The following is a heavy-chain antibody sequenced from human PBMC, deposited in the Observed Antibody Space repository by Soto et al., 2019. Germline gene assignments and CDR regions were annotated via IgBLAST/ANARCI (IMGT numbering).Heavy chain of an antibody. D-gene: IGHD5-18*01. CDR1: GYTFNYFG. CDR3: ARAIAGGYGHTTLDY. CDR2: INVYNGNT. V-gene: IGHV1-18*01. J-gene: IGHJ4*02. Sequence: QVQLMQSGAEVKKSGASVKVSCKASGYTFNYFGISWVRQAPGQGLEWMGWINVYNGNTDYAQKFQDRVTTTTDTATSTAYMELTSLRFDDTTIYYCARAIAGGYGHTTLDYWGQGTLVTVSS.